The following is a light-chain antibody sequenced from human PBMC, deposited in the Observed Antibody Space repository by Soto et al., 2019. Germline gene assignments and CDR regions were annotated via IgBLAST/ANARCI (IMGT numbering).Light chain of an antibody. V-gene: IGKV1-27*01. CDR3: QKYDSSPFT. Sequence: DIQMTQSPSSLSASVGARVTITCRATQGISDYLAWYQQKPGKVPNLLTYATSFLQSGVPWRFSGRGSWTDFTLTISNLQPEDVATYYWQKYDSSPFTLGPGTKVYI. J-gene: IGKJ3*01. CDR1: QGISDY. CDR2: ATS.